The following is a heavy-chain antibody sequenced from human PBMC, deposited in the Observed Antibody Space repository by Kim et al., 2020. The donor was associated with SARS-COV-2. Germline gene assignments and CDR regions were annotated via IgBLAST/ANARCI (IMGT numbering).Heavy chain of an antibody. Sequence: SETLSLTCTLSGSSLSLGYYWGWVRQSPGKELEWLGSISHGGNTYYNLSLKNRLTISVDTSKNQFSLKVTSVTAADTAMYYCARQLISAWFTFDLWGQGT. CDR1: GSSLSLGYY. CDR3: ARQLISAWFTFDL. CDR2: ISHGGNT. V-gene: IGHV4-38-2*02. D-gene: IGHD1-1*01. J-gene: IGHJ3*01.